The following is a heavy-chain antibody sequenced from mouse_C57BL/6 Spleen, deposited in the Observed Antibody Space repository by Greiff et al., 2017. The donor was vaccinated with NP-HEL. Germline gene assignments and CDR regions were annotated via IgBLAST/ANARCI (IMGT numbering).Heavy chain of an antibody. CDR2: IRNKANNHAT. J-gene: IGHJ3*01. D-gene: IGHD2-4*01. Sequence: VQLKESGGGLVQPGGSMKLSCAASGFTFSDAWMDWVRQSPEKGLEWVAEIRNKANNHATYYAESVKGRFTISRDDSKSSVYLQMNSLRAEDTGIYYCTVYYDYPACFAYWGQGTLVTVSA. CDR3: TVYYDYPACFAY. CDR1: GFTFSDAW. V-gene: IGHV6-6*01.